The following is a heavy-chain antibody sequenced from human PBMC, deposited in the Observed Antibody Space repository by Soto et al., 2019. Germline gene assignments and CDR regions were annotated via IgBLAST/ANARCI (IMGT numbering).Heavy chain of an antibody. D-gene: IGHD1-26*01. CDR3: AKDIRARVYSGSFWDPGAFDI. J-gene: IGHJ3*02. Sequence: PGGSLRLSCAASGFTFDDYAMHWVRQAPGKGLEWVSGISWNSGSIGYADSVKGRFTISRDNAKNSLYLQMNSLRAEDTALYYCAKDIRARVYSGSFWDPGAFDIWGQGTMVTVSS. CDR2: ISWNSGSI. V-gene: IGHV3-9*01. CDR1: GFTFDDYA.